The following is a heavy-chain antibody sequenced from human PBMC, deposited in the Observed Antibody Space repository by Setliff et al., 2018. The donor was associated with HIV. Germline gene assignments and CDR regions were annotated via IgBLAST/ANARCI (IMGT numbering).Heavy chain of an antibody. D-gene: IGHD1-1*01. CDR1: GFTFTTYS. J-gene: IGHJ4*02. Sequence: PGGSLRLSCADSGFTFTTYSMNWVRQAPGKGLEWVSSISSSSTYIDYADSVKGRFTISRDNSKNTVYLQLNSLRPEDTALYYCASARIPTGGTSTSVDYWGQGTLVTVSS. CDR3: ASARIPTGGTSTSVDY. CDR2: ISSSSTYI. V-gene: IGHV3-21*01.